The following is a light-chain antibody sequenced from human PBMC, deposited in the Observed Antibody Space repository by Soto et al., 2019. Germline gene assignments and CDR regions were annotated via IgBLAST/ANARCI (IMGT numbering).Light chain of an antibody. V-gene: IGLV1-44*01. CDR3: TAWDGSLDGRV. J-gene: IGLJ3*02. Sequence: QSVLTQPPSASGTPGQRVTISCSGSGSNIGTNTVNWYQQLPGTAPKLLIYRTDQRPAEIPDRFSGSKSGTSASLDISGLQSDDEADYYCTAWDGSLDGRVFGGGTKVTVL. CDR1: GSNIGTNT. CDR2: RTD.